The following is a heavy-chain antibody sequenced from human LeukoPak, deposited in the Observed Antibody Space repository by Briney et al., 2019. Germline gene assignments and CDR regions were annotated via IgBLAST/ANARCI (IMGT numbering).Heavy chain of an antibody. CDR1: GGSISSGGHY. D-gene: IGHD2-2*01. CDR2: TNHSGST. Sequence: SETLSLTCTVSGGSISSGGHYWSWIRQPPGKGLEWIGETNHSGSTNYNPSLKSRVTISVDTSKNQFSLKLSSVTAADTAVYYCARAQVFCSSTSCQYYYYYYGMDVWGQGTTVTVSS. CDR3: ARAQVFCSSTSCQYYYYYYGMDV. V-gene: IGHV4-39*07. J-gene: IGHJ6*02.